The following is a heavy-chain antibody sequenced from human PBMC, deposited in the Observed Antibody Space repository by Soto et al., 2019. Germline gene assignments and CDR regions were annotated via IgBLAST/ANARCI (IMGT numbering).Heavy chain of an antibody. Sequence: EVQLVESGGGLVKPGGSLRLSCAASGFTFSSYSMNWVRQAPGKGLEWVSSISSSSSYIYYADSVKGRFTISRDNAKNSLYLQMNSLRAEDTAVYYCARDPDYDSLTGYYFYYYYYYMDVWGKGTTVTVSS. CDR3: ARDPDYDSLTGYYFYYYYYYMDV. CDR2: ISSSSSYI. V-gene: IGHV3-21*01. D-gene: IGHD3-9*01. CDR1: GFTFSSYS. J-gene: IGHJ6*03.